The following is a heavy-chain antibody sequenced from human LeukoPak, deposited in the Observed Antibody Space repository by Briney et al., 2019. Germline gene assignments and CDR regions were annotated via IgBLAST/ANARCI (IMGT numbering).Heavy chain of an antibody. J-gene: IGHJ5*02. CDR2: IYHSGGT. CDR3: ARDGRRISP. CDR1: GGSISSYY. Sequence: PSETLSLTCTVSGGSISSYYWSWIRQPPGKGLEWIGYIYHSGGTYYNPSLKSRVTISVDRSKNQFSLKLSSVTAADTAVYYCARDGRRISPWGQGTLVTVSS. V-gene: IGHV4-59*12. D-gene: IGHD3-10*01.